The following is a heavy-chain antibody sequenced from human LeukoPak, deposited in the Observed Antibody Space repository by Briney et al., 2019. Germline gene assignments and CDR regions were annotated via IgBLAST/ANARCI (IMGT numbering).Heavy chain of an antibody. Sequence: ASVKVSCKASGYTFTSYDINWVRQATGQGIEWMGWMNPNSGNTGYAQKFQGRVTITRNTSISTAYMELSSLRSEDTAVYYCARGHYQYGSDYMDVWGKGTTVTVSS. CDR1: GYTFTSYD. J-gene: IGHJ6*03. V-gene: IGHV1-8*03. CDR2: MNPNSGNT. D-gene: IGHD3-10*01. CDR3: ARGHYQYGSDYMDV.